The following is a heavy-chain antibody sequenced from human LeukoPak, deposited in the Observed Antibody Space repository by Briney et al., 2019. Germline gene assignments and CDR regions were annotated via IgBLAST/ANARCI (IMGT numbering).Heavy chain of an antibody. D-gene: IGHD3-3*01. CDR3: ARGSQYYDFWSGYHTPFFDY. Sequence: ASETLSLTCAVYGGSFSGYYWSWIRQPPGKGLEWIGEINHSGSTNYNPSLKSRVTISVDTSKNQFSLKLSSVTAADTAVHYCARGSQYYDFWSGYHTPFFDYWGQGTLVTVSS. CDR1: GGSFSGYY. CDR2: INHSGST. V-gene: IGHV4-34*01. J-gene: IGHJ4*02.